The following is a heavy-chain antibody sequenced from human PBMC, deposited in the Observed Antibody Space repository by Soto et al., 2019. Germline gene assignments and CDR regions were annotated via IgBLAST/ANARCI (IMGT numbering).Heavy chain of an antibody. D-gene: IGHD6-13*01. V-gene: IGHV3-48*02. CDR1: GFTFSSYS. J-gene: IGHJ6*02. CDR2: ISSSSSTI. CDR3: ARDRTFQGIAAAGNYYYYGMDV. Sequence: GGSRRLSCAASGFTFSSYSMNWVRQAPGKGLEWVSYISSSSSTIYYADSVKGRFTISRDNAKNSLYLQMNSLRDEDTAVYYCARDRTFQGIAAAGNYYYYGMDVWGQGTTVTVSS.